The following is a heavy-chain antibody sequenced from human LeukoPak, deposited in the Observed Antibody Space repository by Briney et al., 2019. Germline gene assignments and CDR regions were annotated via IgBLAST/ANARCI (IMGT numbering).Heavy chain of an antibody. CDR3: ARVQGLKADLRGLGDY. CDR2: ITYDGSNE. D-gene: IGHD3-16*01. Sequence: GTSLRLSCAASGFTFSSYAIYWVRQAPGKGLEWVAVITYDGSNEYYAESVKGRFTISRDNSKNTLYLQMNSLRAEDTAVYYCARVQGLKADLRGLGDYWGQGTLVTVSS. J-gene: IGHJ4*02. V-gene: IGHV3-30-3*01. CDR1: GFTFSSYA.